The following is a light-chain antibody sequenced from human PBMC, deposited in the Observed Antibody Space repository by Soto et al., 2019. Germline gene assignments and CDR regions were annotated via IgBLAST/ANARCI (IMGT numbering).Light chain of an antibody. V-gene: IGKV1-9*01. CDR2: AAS. CDR1: QGISSY. J-gene: IGKJ5*01. CDR3: QQLNSPPIT. Sequence: IQLTQSPSSLSASVGDRVTITCRASQGISSYLAWYQQKPGKAPKLLIYAASTLQSGVPSRFSGSGSGTDFTLPISSLQPEDFATYYCQQLNSPPITFGQGTRLEIK.